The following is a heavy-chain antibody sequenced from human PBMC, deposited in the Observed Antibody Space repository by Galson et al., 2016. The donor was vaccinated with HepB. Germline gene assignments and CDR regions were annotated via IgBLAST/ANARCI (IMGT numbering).Heavy chain of an antibody. J-gene: IGHJ3*01. CDR1: GFSFNVYW. Sequence: SPRLSCAASGFSFNVYWMSWVRQAPGKGLEWVANINQDGTEDYYVDSVKGRFTISRDNAKKSLFLQMDSLRPEDTAVYYCARDRRGGSPRDAFDVWGQGTLVIASP. V-gene: IGHV3-7*04. CDR3: ARDRRGGSPRDAFDV. D-gene: IGHD6-25*01. CDR2: INQDGTED.